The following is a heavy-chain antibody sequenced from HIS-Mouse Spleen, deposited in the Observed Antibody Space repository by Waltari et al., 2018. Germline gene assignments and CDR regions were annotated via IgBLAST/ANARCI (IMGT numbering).Heavy chain of an antibody. Sequence: QLQLQESGPGLVKPSETLSLTCTVSGGSISSSSYYWGWIRQPPGKGLEWIGSIYYSGSTYSNPSLKRRVTISVATSKNQFSLKLSSVTAADTAVYYCAREIPYSSSWYDWYFDLWGRGTLVTVSS. CDR3: AREIPYSSSWYDWYFDL. J-gene: IGHJ2*01. V-gene: IGHV4-39*07. CDR2: IYYSGST. CDR1: GGSISSSSYY. D-gene: IGHD6-13*01.